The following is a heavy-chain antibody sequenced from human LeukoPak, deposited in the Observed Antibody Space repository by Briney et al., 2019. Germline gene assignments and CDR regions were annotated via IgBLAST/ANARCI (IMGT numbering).Heavy chain of an antibody. CDR1: GFTFDDYA. Sequence: GGSLRLSCAVSGFTFDDYAMHWVRQAPGKGLEWVSGISWNSGRIGYADSVKGRFTISRDNAENSLYLQMNSLRAEDTAVYYCAKEDGNYGSGRYYYFDYWGQGTLVTVSS. CDR3: AKEDGNYGSGRYYYFDY. J-gene: IGHJ4*02. D-gene: IGHD3-10*01. CDR2: ISWNSGRI. V-gene: IGHV3-9*01.